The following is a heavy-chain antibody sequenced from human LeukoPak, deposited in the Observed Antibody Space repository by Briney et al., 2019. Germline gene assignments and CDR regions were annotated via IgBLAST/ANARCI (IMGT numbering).Heavy chain of an antibody. CDR1: GFTFSDYY. CDR3: ARVAIQLWLYYFDY. CDR2: ISSSGSTI. Sequence: GGSLRLSCAASGFTFSDYYMSWIRQAPGKGLQWVSYISSSGSTIYYADSVKGRFTISRDNAKNSLYLQMNSLRAEDTAVYYCARVAIQLWLYYFDYWGQGTLVTVSS. V-gene: IGHV3-11*04. J-gene: IGHJ4*02. D-gene: IGHD5-18*01.